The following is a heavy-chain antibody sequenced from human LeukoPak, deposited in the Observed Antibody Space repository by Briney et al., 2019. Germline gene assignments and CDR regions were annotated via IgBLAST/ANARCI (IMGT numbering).Heavy chain of an antibody. CDR2: INPNSGGT. J-gene: IGHJ5*02. D-gene: IGHD4-17*01. CDR3: ARYGSWFDP. Sequence: ASVKVSCKASGYTFTDYYVHWVRQAPGQGLEWMGWINPNSGGTNYAQKFQGRVTMTRDTSITTAYMEVSRLRSDDTAVYCCARYGSWFDPWGQGTLVTVSS. V-gene: IGHV1-2*02. CDR1: GYTFTDYY.